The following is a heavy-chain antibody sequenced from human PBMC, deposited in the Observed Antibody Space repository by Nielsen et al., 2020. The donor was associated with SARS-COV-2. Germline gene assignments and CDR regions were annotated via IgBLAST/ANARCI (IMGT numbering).Heavy chain of an antibody. CDR1: GGSINSYY. V-gene: IGHV4-59*01. J-gene: IGHJ5*01. CDR2: IYYSGNT. Sequence: SETLSLTCTVSGGSINSYYWSWIRQPPGKGLEWIGYIYYSGNTIYNPSIKSRVTISVDTSKNQFSLQLSSVTAADTAVYYCAREALFNWFDSWGQGTLVTVSS. CDR3: AREALFNWFDS.